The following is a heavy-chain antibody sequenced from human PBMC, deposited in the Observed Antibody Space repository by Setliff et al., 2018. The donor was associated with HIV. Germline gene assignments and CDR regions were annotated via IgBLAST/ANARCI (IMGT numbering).Heavy chain of an antibody. V-gene: IGHV4-38-2*01. CDR2: LYHSGTN. CDR1: GYSISSGYF. Sequence: SETMSLTCAVSGYSISSGYFWGWIRQPQGNGLEWIGSLYHSGTNFYNTSLKSRVTISLDTSTNRFSLKLNSVTAADTAIYYCARQVGSQYSYWAYYFDSWGQGALVTVSS. D-gene: IGHD5-18*01. CDR3: ARQVGSQYSYWAYYFDS. J-gene: IGHJ4*02.